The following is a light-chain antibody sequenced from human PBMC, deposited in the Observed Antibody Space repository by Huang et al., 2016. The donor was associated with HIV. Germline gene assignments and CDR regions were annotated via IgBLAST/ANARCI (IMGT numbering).Light chain of an antibody. Sequence: EIVMTQSPGTLPVSPGERATLSCRARQSVSSNLAWYQQKPGQTPRLLIYGASTRAPGIPVRFSGSRSCPEFTLTLSSLQSEDFGVYYCHQYTKWPPWTFGQGPKVEIK. CDR1: QSVSSN. CDR2: GAS. CDR3: HQYTKWPPWT. J-gene: IGKJ1*01. V-gene: IGKV3-15*01.